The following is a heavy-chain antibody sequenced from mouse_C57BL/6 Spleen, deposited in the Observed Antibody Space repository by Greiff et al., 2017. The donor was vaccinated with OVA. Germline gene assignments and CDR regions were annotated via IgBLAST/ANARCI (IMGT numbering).Heavy chain of an antibody. Sequence: EVKVVESGGDLVKPGGSLKLSCAASGFTFSSYGMSWVRQTPDKRLEWVATISSGGSYTYYPDSVKGQFTISRDNAKNTLYLQMSSLKSEDTAMYYCARHRTGSYYFDYWGQGTTLTVSS. CDR2: ISSGGSYT. J-gene: IGHJ2*01. D-gene: IGHD4-1*01. V-gene: IGHV5-6*01. CDR3: ARHRTGSYYFDY. CDR1: GFTFSSYG.